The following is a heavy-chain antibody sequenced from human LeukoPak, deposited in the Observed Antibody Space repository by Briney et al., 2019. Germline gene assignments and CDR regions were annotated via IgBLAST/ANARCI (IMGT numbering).Heavy chain of an antibody. CDR1: GYTFTGYY. D-gene: IGHD4-17*01. CDR2: INPNSGGT. Sequence: ASVKVSCKASGYTFTGYYMHWVRQAPGQGLEWMGWINPNSGGTNYAQKFQGRVTMTRDTSISTAYMELSRLRPDDTAVYYCAKPLGYGSLIDYWGQGTLVTVSS. V-gene: IGHV1-2*02. CDR3: AKPLGYGSLIDY. J-gene: IGHJ4*02.